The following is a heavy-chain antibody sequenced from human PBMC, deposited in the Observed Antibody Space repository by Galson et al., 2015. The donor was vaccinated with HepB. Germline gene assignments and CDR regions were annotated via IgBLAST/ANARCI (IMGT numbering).Heavy chain of an antibody. D-gene: IGHD5-12*01. CDR2: IVVGSGNT. CDR1: GFTFTSSA. J-gene: IGHJ6*02. V-gene: IGHV1-58*01. Sequence: SVKVSCKASGFTFTSSAVQWVRQARGQRLEWIGWIVVGSGNTNYAQKFQERVTITRDMSTSTAYMELSSLRSEDTAVYYCAADNSDIVATIGASGYYYGMDVWGQGTTVTVSS. CDR3: AADNSDIVATIGASGYYYGMDV.